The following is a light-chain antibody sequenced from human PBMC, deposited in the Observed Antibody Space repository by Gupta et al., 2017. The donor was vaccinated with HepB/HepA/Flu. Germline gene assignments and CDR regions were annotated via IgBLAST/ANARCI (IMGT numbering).Light chain of an antibody. Sequence: DIVMTQSPDALAVSLGERATINCKSSQSVLYSSNNKNYLAGYQQKPGQPPKLLIYWASTRESGVPDRFSGSGSGTDFTLTISSLQAEDVAVYYCQQYYSTPPLFTFGPGTKVDIK. CDR2: WAS. V-gene: IGKV4-1*01. J-gene: IGKJ3*01. CDR3: QQYYSTPPLFT. CDR1: QSVLYSSNNKNY.